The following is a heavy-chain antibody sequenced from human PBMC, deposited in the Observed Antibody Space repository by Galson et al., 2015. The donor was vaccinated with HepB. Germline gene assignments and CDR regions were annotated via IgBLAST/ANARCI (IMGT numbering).Heavy chain of an antibody. Sequence: SLRLSCAASGFTFSSYWMSWVRQAPGKGLEWVANIKQDGSEKCYVDSVKGRFTISRDNAKNSLYLQMNSLRAEDTAVYYCARDIGGSRYYYYGMDVWGQGTTVTVSS. CDR1: GFTFSSYW. J-gene: IGHJ6*02. CDR2: IKQDGSEK. D-gene: IGHD6-25*01. CDR3: ARDIGGSRYYYYGMDV. V-gene: IGHV3-7*03.